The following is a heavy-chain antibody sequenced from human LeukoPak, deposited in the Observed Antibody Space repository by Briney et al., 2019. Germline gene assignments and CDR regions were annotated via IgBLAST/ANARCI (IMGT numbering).Heavy chain of an antibody. CDR3: ARDYRTSIPGVGV. Sequence: GGSLRLSCAASGFTFSSYWMSWVRQAAGKGLEWVANIKQDGSEKCYVDSVKGRFTISRDNAKNSLYLQMNSLRAEDTAVYYFARDYRTSIPGVGVWGQGTTVTVSS. V-gene: IGHV3-7*01. CDR1: GFTFSSYW. J-gene: IGHJ6*02. D-gene: IGHD2-2*01. CDR2: IKQDGSEK.